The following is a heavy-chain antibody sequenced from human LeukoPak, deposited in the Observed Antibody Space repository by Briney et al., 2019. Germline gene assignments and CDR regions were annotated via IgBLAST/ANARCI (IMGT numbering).Heavy chain of an antibody. CDR1: GYTFNSYG. CDR2: ISAYNGHT. J-gene: IGHJ6*03. CDR3: ARVVGATQYYYYYYYMDV. Sequence: ASVKVSCKASGYTFNSYGISWVRQAPGQGLEWMGWISAYNGHTNYAQKFQGRVTMTTDTSTSTDYMELRSLRSDDTAVYYCARVVGATQYYYYYYYMDVWGKGTTVTVSS. D-gene: IGHD1-26*01. V-gene: IGHV1-18*01.